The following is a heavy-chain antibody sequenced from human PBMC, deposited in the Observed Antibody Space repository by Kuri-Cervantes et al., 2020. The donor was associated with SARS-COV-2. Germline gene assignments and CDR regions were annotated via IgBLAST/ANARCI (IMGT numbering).Heavy chain of an antibody. CDR2: ISSSSGYI. D-gene: IGHD2-2*02. Sequence: GESLKISCTASGFTFSGYNMNWVRQAPGKGLEWVSSISSSSGYIYYTDSVMGRFTISRDNAKNSLYLQMNSLRAEDTAVYHRARERMTPLSKYPYYFDYWGQGTLVTVSS. CDR3: ARERMTPLSKYPYYFDY. CDR1: GFTFSGYN. J-gene: IGHJ4*02. V-gene: IGHV3-21*01.